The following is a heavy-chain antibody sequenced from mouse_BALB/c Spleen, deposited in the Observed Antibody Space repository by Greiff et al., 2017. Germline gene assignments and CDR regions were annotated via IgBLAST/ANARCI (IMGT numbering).Heavy chain of an antibody. V-gene: IGHV5-6-5*01. D-gene: IGHD2-4*01. Sequence: EVHLVESGGGLVKPGGSLKLSCAASGFTFSSYAMSWVRQTPEKRLEWVASISSGGSTYYPDSVKGRFTISRDNARNILYLQMSSLRSEDTAMYYCARDDYDGYFDYWGQGTTLTVSS. CDR3: ARDDYDGYFDY. CDR1: GFTFSSYA. CDR2: ISSGGST. J-gene: IGHJ2*01.